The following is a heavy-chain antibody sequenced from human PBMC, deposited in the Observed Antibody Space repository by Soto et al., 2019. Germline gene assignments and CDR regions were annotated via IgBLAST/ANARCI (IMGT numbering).Heavy chain of an antibody. CDR1: GYSFTNYY. CDR2: INPSGIST. J-gene: IGHJ4*02. CDR3: ARSHNVVVAASSPVYFDY. Sequence: QVQLVQSGAEVKKPGASVKVSCKTSGYSFTNYYLHWVRQAPGQGLEWMGLINPSGISTSYAHKFKGRLTMTRDPSTSTVYMDLSSLRSEDTAVYYCARSHNVVVAASSPVYFDYWGQGTLVTVSS. D-gene: IGHD2-15*01. V-gene: IGHV1-46*01.